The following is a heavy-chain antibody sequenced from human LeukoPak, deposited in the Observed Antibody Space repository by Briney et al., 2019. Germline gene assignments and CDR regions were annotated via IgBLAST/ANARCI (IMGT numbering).Heavy chain of an antibody. CDR1: GFTFSSYG. Sequence: PGGSLRLSCAASGFTFSSYGTHWVRQAPGKGLEWVAFIRYDGSNKYYADSVKGRFTISRDNSKNTLYLQMNSLRAEDTAVYYCTKDEYGSSSYYFDYWGQGTLVTVSS. CDR2: IRYDGSNK. V-gene: IGHV3-30*02. CDR3: TKDEYGSSSYYFDY. J-gene: IGHJ4*02. D-gene: IGHD6-13*01.